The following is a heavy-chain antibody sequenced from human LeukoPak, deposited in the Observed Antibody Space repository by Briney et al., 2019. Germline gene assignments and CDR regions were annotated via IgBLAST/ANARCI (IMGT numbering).Heavy chain of an antibody. Sequence: SETLSLTCTVSGGSISSYYWSWIRQPPGKGLEWIGYIYYSGSTNYNPSLKSRITISLDTSKNQFSLKLSPVTAADTAVYYCAAGDPVYFDYWGQGTLVTVSS. J-gene: IGHJ4*02. CDR1: GGSISSYY. CDR2: IYYSGST. V-gene: IGHV4-59*08. CDR3: AAGDPVYFDY. D-gene: IGHD4-17*01.